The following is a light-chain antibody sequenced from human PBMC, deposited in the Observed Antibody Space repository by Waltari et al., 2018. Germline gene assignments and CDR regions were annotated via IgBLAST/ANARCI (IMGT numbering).Light chain of an antibody. CDR1: RSVLDTSKNKNF. Sequence: DIVMTQSPDSLAVSLGGRATINCKSSRSVLDTSKNKNFLAWYQLKPGQSPKLLIYWASTRESGVPDGFSASVSGTDFTLTISSLQAEDVAIYSCQQYYAAPYTFGQGTKVEIK. J-gene: IGKJ2*01. CDR3: QQYYAAPYT. CDR2: WAS. V-gene: IGKV4-1*01.